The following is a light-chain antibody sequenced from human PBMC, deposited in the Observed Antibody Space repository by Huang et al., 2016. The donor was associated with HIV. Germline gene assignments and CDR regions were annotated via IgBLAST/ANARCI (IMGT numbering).Light chain of an antibody. CDR2: LSS. Sequence: IVMTQSPLSLPVTPGEPASISCRSSQSLLQTNGYFYVDWYLQKPGQSPQLLIYLSSNRASGVPDRFRGSGSVLDFTLKISSVEAEDVGIYYFMQALQNPRTFGQGTRLEIK. V-gene: IGKV2-28*01. CDR3: MQALQNPRT. J-gene: IGKJ5*01. CDR1: QSLLQTNGYFY.